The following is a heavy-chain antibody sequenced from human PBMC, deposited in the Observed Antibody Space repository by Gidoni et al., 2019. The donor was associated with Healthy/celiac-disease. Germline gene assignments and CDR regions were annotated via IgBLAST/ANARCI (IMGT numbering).Heavy chain of an antibody. V-gene: IGHV3-21*01. D-gene: IGHD3-22*01. CDR1: GFTFSSYS. J-gene: IGHJ1*01. CDR3: ARTRDSSGYATWLRRRPEYFQH. Sequence: EVQLVESGGGLVKPGGSLILSCAASGFTFSSYSMNWVRQAPGKGLEWVSSISSSSSYIYYADSVKGRFTISRDNAKNSLYLQMNSLRAEDTAVYYCARTRDSSGYATWLRRRPEYFQHWGQGTLVTVSS. CDR2: ISSSSSYI.